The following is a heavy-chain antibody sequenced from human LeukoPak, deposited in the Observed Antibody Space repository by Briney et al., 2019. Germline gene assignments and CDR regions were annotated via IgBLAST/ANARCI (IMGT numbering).Heavy chain of an antibody. Sequence: SETLSLTCTVSGGSISSSSYYWGWIRQPPGKGLEWIGSIYYSGSTYYNPSLKSRVTISVDTSKNQFSLKLSSVTAADTAVYYCARSTPRRYFDLWGRGTLVTVSS. CDR3: ARSTPRRYFDL. V-gene: IGHV4-39*01. CDR1: GGSISSSSYY. CDR2: IYYSGST. J-gene: IGHJ2*01. D-gene: IGHD5/OR15-5a*01.